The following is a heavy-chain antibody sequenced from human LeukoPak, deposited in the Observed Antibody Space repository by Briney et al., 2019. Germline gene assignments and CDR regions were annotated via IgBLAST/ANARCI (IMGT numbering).Heavy chain of an antibody. V-gene: IGHV3-7*01. Sequence: PGGSLRLSCAASGFNFSSYRMNWVRQAPGKGLEWVANIKQDGSEKYYVDSVRGRFTISRDNAKNTLYLQMNSLRAGDTAVYYCARDRALAVTTGYYYYMDVWGKGTTVTVSS. CDR1: GFNFSSYR. CDR3: ARDRALAVTTGYYYYMDV. J-gene: IGHJ6*03. CDR2: IKQDGSEK. D-gene: IGHD4-17*01.